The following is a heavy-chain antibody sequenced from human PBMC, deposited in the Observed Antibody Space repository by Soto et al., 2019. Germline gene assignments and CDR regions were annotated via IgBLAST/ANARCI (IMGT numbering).Heavy chain of an antibody. CDR3: ARDIVVVVAAIRVRYYYYGMDV. Sequence: QVQLVQSGAEVKKPGASVKVSCKASGYTFTSYGISWVRQAPGQGLEWMGWISAYNGNTNYAQKLQGRVTMTTDTSTSTAYMELRSLRSDDTAVYYCARDIVVVVAAIRVRYYYYGMDVWGQGTTVTVSS. CDR1: GYTFTSYG. CDR2: ISAYNGNT. J-gene: IGHJ6*02. D-gene: IGHD2-15*01. V-gene: IGHV1-18*01.